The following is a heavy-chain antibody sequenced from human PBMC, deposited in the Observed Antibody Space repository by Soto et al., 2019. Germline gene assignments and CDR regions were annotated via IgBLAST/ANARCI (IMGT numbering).Heavy chain of an antibody. Sequence: PGGSLRLSCAASGFTFSSYSMNWVRQAPGKGLEWVSSISSSSSYIYYADSVKGRFTISRDNAKNSLYLQMNSLRAEDTAVYYCARDLVVVPAVGAGGYYYYYGMDVWGQGTTVTVSS. CDR3: ARDLVVVPAVGAGGYYYYYGMDV. D-gene: IGHD2-2*01. V-gene: IGHV3-21*01. CDR2: ISSSSSYI. CDR1: GFTFSSYS. J-gene: IGHJ6*02.